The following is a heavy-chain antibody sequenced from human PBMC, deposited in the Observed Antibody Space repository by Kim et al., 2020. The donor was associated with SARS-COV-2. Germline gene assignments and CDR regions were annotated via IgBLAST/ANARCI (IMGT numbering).Heavy chain of an antibody. D-gene: IGHD3-10*01. J-gene: IGHJ4*02. CDR2: ISSSSSTI. CDR1: GFTFSSYS. V-gene: IGHV3-48*04. CDR3: ARDVEGYYGSGSYFPFDY. Sequence: GGSLRLSCAASGFTFSSYSMNWVRQAPGKGLEWVSFISSSSSTIYYADSVKGRFTISRDNAKKSLYLQMNSLRAEDTAVYYCARDVEGYYGSGSYFPFDYWGQGTLVTVSS.